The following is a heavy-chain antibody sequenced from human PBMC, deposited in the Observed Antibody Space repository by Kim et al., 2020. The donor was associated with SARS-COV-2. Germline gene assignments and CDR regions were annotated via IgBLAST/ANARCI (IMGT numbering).Heavy chain of an antibody. D-gene: IGHD6-13*01. Sequence: GGSLRLSCAASGFTFRNYGMFWVRQAPGKGLEWLTAVSYDGSIKHYADSVKGRFTISRDDSKKTLYLQMNSLRLEDTAVYYCARVGYSSSWFSSDCWGQGTLVTVSS. V-gene: IGHV3-33*05. J-gene: IGHJ4*02. CDR2: VSYDGSIK. CDR1: GFTFRNYG. CDR3: ARVGYSSSWFSSDC.